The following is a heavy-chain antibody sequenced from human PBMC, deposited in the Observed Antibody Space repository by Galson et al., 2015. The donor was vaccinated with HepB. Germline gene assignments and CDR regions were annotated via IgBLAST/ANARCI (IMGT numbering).Heavy chain of an antibody. CDR1: TFIFSTYS. Sequence: SLRLSCAASTFIFSTYSMNWVRQAPGKGLEWVSYIRSSGTTIYYADSVKGRFTISRDNAKNSLYLQMNSLRDEDTAVYYCARESGSYYYYYGMDVWGQGTTVTVSS. J-gene: IGHJ6*02. CDR2: IRSSGTTI. D-gene: IGHD1-26*01. CDR3: ARESGSYYYYYGMDV. V-gene: IGHV3-48*02.